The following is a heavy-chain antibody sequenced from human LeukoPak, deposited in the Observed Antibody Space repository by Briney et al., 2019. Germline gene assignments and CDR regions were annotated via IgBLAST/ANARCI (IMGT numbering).Heavy chain of an antibody. V-gene: IGHV1-3*01. CDR2: INAGNGNT. CDR3: ARVGYSGYDAHWYFDL. D-gene: IGHD5-12*01. CDR1: GYTFTSYA. J-gene: IGHJ2*01. Sequence: ASVKVSCKASGYTFTSYAMHWVRQAPGQRLEWMGWINAGNGNTKYSQKFQGRVTITRDTSASTAYMELSSLRSEDTAVYYCARVGYSGYDAHWYFDLWGRGTLVTVSS.